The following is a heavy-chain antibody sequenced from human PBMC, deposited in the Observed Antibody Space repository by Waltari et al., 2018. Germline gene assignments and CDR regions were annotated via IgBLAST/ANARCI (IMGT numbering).Heavy chain of an antibody. D-gene: IGHD2-8*01. J-gene: IGHJ2*01. CDR3: AKVPEVTSCSDGVCYNVFWVFDL. V-gene: IGHV3-23*01. CDR2: VSGSGEST. Sequence: EVQLLESGGSLAQPGGSLRLSCAASGFSFKTYAMGWVRQAPGKGLEWVSTVSGSGESTYYADSVRGRVTVSRDNFKNTLSLQMDNLRAEDTAVYYCAKVPEVTSCSDGVCYNVFWVFDLWGRCTLVTVSS. CDR1: GFSFKTYA.